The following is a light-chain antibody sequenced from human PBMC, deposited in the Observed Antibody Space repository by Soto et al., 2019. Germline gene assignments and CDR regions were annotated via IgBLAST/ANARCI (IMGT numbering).Light chain of an antibody. CDR2: DAS. Sequence: EIVMTQSPATLSLSAGERATLSCRASQSVTSSLAWYQQKPGQAPRLLIYDASTRATGVPARFSGSGSGTEFSLTISSLQSEDFAVYYCHQFQRWPGTFGQGTKVEIK. CDR1: QSVTSS. CDR3: HQFQRWPGT. V-gene: IGKV3-15*01. J-gene: IGKJ1*01.